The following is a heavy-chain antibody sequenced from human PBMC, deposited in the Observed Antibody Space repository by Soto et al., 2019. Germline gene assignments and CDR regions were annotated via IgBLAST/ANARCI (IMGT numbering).Heavy chain of an antibody. CDR2: ISGRGDNT. V-gene: IGHV3-23*01. D-gene: IGHD2-2*02. J-gene: IGHJ4*02. Sequence: EVQLLESGGGLVQPGGSLRLSCAASGFTFSSYAMNWVRQAPGKGLEWVSTISGRGDNTYYADSVKGRFTISRDNSKNTLYLQRNSLRAEDTALYYCTKVGGTSLPPIPVDYWGQGTQVTVPS. CDR1: GFTFSSYA. CDR3: TKVGGTSLPPIPVDY.